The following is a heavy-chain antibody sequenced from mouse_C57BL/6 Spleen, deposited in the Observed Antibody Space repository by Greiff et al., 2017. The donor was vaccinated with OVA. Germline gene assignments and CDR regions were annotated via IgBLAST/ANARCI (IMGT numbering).Heavy chain of an antibody. J-gene: IGHJ3*01. CDR2: ISDGGSYT. V-gene: IGHV5-4*01. D-gene: IGHD4-1*01. CDR3: ARDGAGTAY. CDR1: GFTFSSYA. Sequence: EVKLMESGGGLVKPGGSLKLSCAASGFTFSSYAMSWVRQTPEKRLEWVATISDGGSYTYYPDNVKGRFTIYRDNAKNNLYLQMSHLKSEDTAMYYCARDGAGTAYWGQGTLVTVSA.